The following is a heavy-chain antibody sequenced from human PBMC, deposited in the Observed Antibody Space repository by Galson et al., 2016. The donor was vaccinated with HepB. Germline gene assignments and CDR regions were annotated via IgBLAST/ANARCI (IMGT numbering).Heavy chain of an antibody. CDR2: IIPTLGII. CDR3: ARSAVVARPDYFDP. V-gene: IGHV1-69*02. Sequence: SVKVSCKASGGTSSSYSISWLRQAPGQGLEWKGKIIPTLGIIHYGQKFQGRLTLGADKSTNTVHMELTSLRSEDTAVFLRARSAVVARPDYFDPWGQGTLVTVSS. CDR1: GGTSSSYS. D-gene: IGHD6-6*01. J-gene: IGHJ5*02.